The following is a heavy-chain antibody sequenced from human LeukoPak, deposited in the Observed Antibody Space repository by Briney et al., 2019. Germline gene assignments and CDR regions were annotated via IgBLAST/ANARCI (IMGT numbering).Heavy chain of an antibody. J-gene: IGHJ4*02. Sequence: GGSLRLSCAASGFIFSNYAMNWVRQAPGKGLEWVSGIDGSGGSTYYADSVKGRFTVFRDNSRNTLYLRTNSLTAEDTATYYCARETSLAGFASGLGFNYWGQGILVTVSS. CDR2: IDGSGGST. D-gene: IGHD6-19*01. V-gene: IGHV3-23*01. CDR3: ARETSLAGFASGLGFNY. CDR1: GFIFSNYA.